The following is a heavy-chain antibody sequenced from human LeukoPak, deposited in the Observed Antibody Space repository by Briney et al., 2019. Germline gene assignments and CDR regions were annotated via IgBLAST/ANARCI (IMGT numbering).Heavy chain of an antibody. Sequence: SVKVSCKASGGTFSSYAISWVRQAPGQGLEWMGGITPIFGTANYAQKFQGRVTITADESTSTAYTELSSLRSEDTAVYYCARSGYCTNGVCYKVRDAFDIWGQGTMVTVSS. J-gene: IGHJ3*02. D-gene: IGHD2-8*01. CDR3: ARSGYCTNGVCYKVRDAFDI. V-gene: IGHV1-69*01. CDR1: GGTFSSYA. CDR2: ITPIFGTA.